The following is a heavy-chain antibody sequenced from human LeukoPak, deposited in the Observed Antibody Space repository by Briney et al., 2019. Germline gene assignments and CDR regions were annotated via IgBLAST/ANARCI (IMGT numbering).Heavy chain of an antibody. D-gene: IGHD4-17*01. J-gene: IGHJ4*02. V-gene: IGHV3-21*01. CDR2: ISSSSSYI. CDR3: ARDGTVTTFDY. CDR1: GFTFSSYA. Sequence: PGGSLRLSCAASGFTFSSYAMSWVRQAPGKGLEWVSSISSSSSYIYYADSVKGRFTISRDNAKNSLYLQMNSLGAEDTAVYYCARDGTVTTFDYWGQGTLVTVSS.